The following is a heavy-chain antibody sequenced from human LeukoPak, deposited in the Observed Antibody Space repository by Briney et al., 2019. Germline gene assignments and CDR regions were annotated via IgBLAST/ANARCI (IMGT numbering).Heavy chain of an antibody. Sequence: GALRLSCAASGFTFSSYWMSWVRQAPGKGLEWVANIKQDGSEKYYVDSVKGRFTISRDNAKNSLYLQMNSLRAEDTAVYYCAKDGKQQPLDYWGQGTLVTVSS. J-gene: IGHJ4*02. CDR2: IKQDGSEK. CDR3: AKDGKQQPLDY. CDR1: GFTFSSYW. D-gene: IGHD6-13*01. V-gene: IGHV3-7*01.